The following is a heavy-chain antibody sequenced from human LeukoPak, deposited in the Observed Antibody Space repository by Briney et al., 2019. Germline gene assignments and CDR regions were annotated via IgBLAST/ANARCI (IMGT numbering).Heavy chain of an antibody. J-gene: IGHJ3*02. CDR1: GGSFSGYY. CDR3: ARAPSGATNDAFDI. D-gene: IGHD1-26*01. CDR2: INHSGST. Sequence: PSETLSLTCAVYGGSFSGYYWSWIRQPPGKGLEWIGEINHSGSTNYNPSLKSRVTISVDTSKNQFSLKLSSVTAADTAVCYCARAPSGATNDAFDIWGQGTMVTVSS. V-gene: IGHV4-34*01.